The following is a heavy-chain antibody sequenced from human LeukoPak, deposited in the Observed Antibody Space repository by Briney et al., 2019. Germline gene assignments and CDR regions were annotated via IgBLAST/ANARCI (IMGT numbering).Heavy chain of an antibody. CDR1: GFTFSSYE. J-gene: IGHJ4*02. Sequence: PGVSLRLSCAASGFTFSSYEMNWVRQAPGKGLEGVSYNSSSGSNIYYADSVKGRFTISRDNAKTSLYMKMNSLRAEDTAVYYCAREWELRGGFDYWGQGTLVTVSS. CDR3: AREWELRGGFDY. V-gene: IGHV3-48*03. CDR2: NSSSGSNI. D-gene: IGHD1-26*01.